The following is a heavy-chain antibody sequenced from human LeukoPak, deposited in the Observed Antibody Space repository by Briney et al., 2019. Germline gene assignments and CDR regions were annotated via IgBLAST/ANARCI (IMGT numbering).Heavy chain of an antibody. J-gene: IGHJ4*02. CDR1: GFTFSSYW. CDR2: ISSSSSYI. CDR3: ASEGIWFGNY. Sequence: GGSLRLSCAASGFTFSSYWMHWVRQAPGKGLEWVSSISSSSSYIYYADSVKGRFTISRDNAKNSLYLQMNSLRAEDTAVYYCASEGIWFGNYWGQGTLVTVSS. D-gene: IGHD3-10*01. V-gene: IGHV3-21*01.